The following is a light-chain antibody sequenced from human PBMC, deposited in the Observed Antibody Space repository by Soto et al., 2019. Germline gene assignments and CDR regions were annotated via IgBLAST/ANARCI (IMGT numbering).Light chain of an antibody. CDR2: AAS. Sequence: DIQMTQSPSSLSAFVGDRVTITCRASQGISNYLNWYQQKPGKAPRLLIYAASTLQSEVPSRFSGSGSGTQFTLSISSLQPEDFATYYCQQTYSNPRTFGQGTKVEIK. V-gene: IGKV1-39*01. J-gene: IGKJ1*01. CDR3: QQTYSNPRT. CDR1: QGISNY.